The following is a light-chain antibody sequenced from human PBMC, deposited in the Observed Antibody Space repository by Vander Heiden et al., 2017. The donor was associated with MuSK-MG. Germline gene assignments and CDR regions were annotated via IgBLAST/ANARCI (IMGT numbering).Light chain of an antibody. J-gene: IGKJ2*01. V-gene: IGKV2-28*01. CDR1: QSLLHSNGYNY. Sequence: DIVMTQSPLSLPVTPGEPASISCRSSQSLLHSNGYNYLDWYLQKPGQSPQLLIYLGSNRASGVPARFSGSGSGTDFTLRISRVEAEDVGVYYCKQALQTPSTFGQGTKLDIK. CDR3: KQALQTPST. CDR2: LGS.